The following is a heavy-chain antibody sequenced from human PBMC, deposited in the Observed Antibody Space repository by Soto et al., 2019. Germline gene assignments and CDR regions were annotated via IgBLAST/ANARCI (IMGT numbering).Heavy chain of an antibody. V-gene: IGHV3-74*01. CDR1: GMSFTSYW. CDR3: ARDNFYYGLDV. CDR2: INNDGTST. Sequence: PGGSLRLSCAASGMSFTSYWIHWVRQDPEKGLVWVSRINNDGTSTNYADSVKGRFTISRDNAKNTVFLQMNSLRAEDTGVYYCARDNFYYGLDVWGQGATVTVSS. J-gene: IGHJ6*02.